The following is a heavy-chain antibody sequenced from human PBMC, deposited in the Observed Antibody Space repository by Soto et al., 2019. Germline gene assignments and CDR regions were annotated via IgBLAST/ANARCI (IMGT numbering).Heavy chain of an antibody. D-gene: IGHD2-21*02. J-gene: IGHJ4*02. CDR1: GDSISSSSYY. CDR3: ARQRTTVVTQAYFDH. V-gene: IGHV4-39*01. CDR2: IYYSERT. Sequence: SETLSLTCIVSGDSISSSSYYWGWIRQPPEKGVEWIESIYYSERTYDNPSFKSRVTISIDTSKNQFALKLSSVTATDTAVYYCARQRTTVVTQAYFDHWGQGALVTVSS.